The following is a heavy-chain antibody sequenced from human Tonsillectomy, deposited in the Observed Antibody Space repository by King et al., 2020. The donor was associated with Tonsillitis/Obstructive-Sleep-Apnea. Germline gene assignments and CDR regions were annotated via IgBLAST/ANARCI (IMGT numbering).Heavy chain of an antibody. CDR3: AREKVVVVATNYWFDP. V-gene: IGHV1-2*02. D-gene: IGHD2-15*01. J-gene: IGHJ5*02. CDR2: INPNSGGT. CDR1: GYTFIGYY. Sequence: QLVQSGAEVKKPGASVKVSCKASGYTFIGYYMHWVRQAPGQGLEWMGWINPNSGGTNYAQKFQGRVTMTRDTSISTVYMELSRLRFDDTAVYYCAREKVVVVATNYWFDPWGHGTLVTVSS.